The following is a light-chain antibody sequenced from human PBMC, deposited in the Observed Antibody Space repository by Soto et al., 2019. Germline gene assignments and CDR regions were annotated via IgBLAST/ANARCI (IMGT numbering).Light chain of an antibody. Sequence: QSVLTQPPSASGSPGQSVTISCTGTSSDVGGYNHVSWYQQHADKAPKLLIHEVSNRPSGVSNRFSGSKSGNTASLTISGLQAEDEADYYCTSYTSISTYVFGTGTKLTVL. CDR2: EVS. V-gene: IGLV2-14*01. CDR3: TSYTSISTYV. J-gene: IGLJ1*01. CDR1: SSDVGGYNH.